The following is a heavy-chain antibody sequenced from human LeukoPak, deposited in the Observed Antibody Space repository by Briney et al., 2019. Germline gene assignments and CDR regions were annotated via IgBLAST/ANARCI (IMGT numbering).Heavy chain of an antibody. V-gene: IGHV3-53*01. CDR2: IYSGGNT. Sequence: GGSLRLSCAASGFTVSSKYMSWVRQAPGKGLEWVSLIYSGGNTYYADSVKGRFTISRDNSENTLYLQMSSLTDEDTAVYFCAKRGDRSGWSYYFDYWGQGTLVTVSS. CDR3: AKRGDRSGWSYYFDY. D-gene: IGHD6-19*01. CDR1: GFTVSSKY. J-gene: IGHJ4*02.